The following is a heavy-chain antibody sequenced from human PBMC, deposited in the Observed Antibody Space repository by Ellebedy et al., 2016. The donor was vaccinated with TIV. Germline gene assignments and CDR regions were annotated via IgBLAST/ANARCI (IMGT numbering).Heavy chain of an antibody. V-gene: IGHV3-15*01. CDR1: GFTFSNAW. J-gene: IGHJ4*02. Sequence: GGSLRLSCAASGFTFSNAWMNWVRQAPGKGLEWVGRIKSKTNGGAADYSAPVKGRFTISRDDSKNTLYLQMNSLKTEDTAVYFCTTVYRYNYDSVWGQGTLVTVSS. CDR3: TTVYRYNYDSV. D-gene: IGHD5-18*01. CDR2: IKSKTNGGAA.